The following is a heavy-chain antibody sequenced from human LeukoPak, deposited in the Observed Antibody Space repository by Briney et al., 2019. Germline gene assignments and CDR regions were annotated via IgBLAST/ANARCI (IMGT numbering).Heavy chain of an antibody. J-gene: IGHJ4*02. Sequence: PSETLSLTCAVYGGSLSGYYWSWIRQPPGKGLEWIGEINHSGSTNYNPSLKSRVTISVDTSKNQFSLNLSSVTAADTAVYYCARKGGYSYGYSFDYWGQGTLVTVSS. D-gene: IGHD5-18*01. V-gene: IGHV4-34*01. CDR3: ARKGGYSYGYSFDY. CDR1: GGSLSGYY. CDR2: INHSGST.